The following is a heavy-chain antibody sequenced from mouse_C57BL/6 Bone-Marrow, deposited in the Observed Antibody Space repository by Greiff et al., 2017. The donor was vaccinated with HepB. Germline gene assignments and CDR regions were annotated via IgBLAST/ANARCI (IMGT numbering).Heavy chain of an antibody. CDR1: GYTFTSYW. Sequence: QVQLQQPGAELVKPGASVKLSCKASGYTFTSYWMHWVKQRPGQGLEWIGMIHPNSGSTNYNEKFKSKATLTVDKSSSTAYMQLSSLTSEDSAVYYCARKGGGYGGWVYYFDYWGQGTTLTVSS. CDR3: ARKGGGYGGWVYYFDY. J-gene: IGHJ2*01. V-gene: IGHV1-64*01. D-gene: IGHD2-2*01. CDR2: IHPNSGST.